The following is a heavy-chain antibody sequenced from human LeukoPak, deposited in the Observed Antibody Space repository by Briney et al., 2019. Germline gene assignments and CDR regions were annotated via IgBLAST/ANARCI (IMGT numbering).Heavy chain of an antibody. CDR3: ARQRLAYCGGDCYSILGLSPHFDP. CDR1: GGSISSYY. Sequence: SETLSLTCTVSGGSISSYYWSWIRQPPGKGLEWIGYIYYSGSTNYNPSLKSRVTISVDTSKNQFSLKLSSVTAADTAVYYCARQRLAYCGGDCYSILGLSPHFDPWGQGTLVTVSS. V-gene: IGHV4-59*08. CDR2: IYYSGST. J-gene: IGHJ5*02. D-gene: IGHD2-21*02.